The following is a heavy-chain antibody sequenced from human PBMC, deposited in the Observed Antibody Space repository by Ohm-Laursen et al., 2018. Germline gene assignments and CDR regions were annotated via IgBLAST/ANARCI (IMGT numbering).Heavy chain of an antibody. Sequence: GASVKVSCKASGYTFTSYYMHWVRQAPGQGLEWMGIINPSGGSTSYAQKFQGRVTMTRDTSTSTVYMELSSLRSEDTAVYYCARDIVVVPAATLYYYYGMDVWGQGTTVTVSS. J-gene: IGHJ6*02. CDR2: INPSGGST. CDR3: ARDIVVVPAATLYYYYGMDV. V-gene: IGHV1-46*01. D-gene: IGHD2-2*01. CDR1: GYTFTSYY.